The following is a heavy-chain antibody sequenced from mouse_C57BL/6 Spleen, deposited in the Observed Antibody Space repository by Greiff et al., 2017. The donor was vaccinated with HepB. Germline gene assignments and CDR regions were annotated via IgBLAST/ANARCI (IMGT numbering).Heavy chain of an antibody. CDR3: ARGQLRLAWFAY. D-gene: IGHD3-2*02. V-gene: IGHV14-2*01. CDR2: IDPEDGET. J-gene: IGHJ3*01. Sequence: EVQGVESGAELVKPGASVKLSCTASGFNIKDYYMHWVKQRTEQGLEWIGRIDPEDGETKYAPKFQGKATITADTSSNTAYLQLSSLTSEDTAVYYCARGQLRLAWFAYWGQGTLVTVSA. CDR1: GFNIKDYY.